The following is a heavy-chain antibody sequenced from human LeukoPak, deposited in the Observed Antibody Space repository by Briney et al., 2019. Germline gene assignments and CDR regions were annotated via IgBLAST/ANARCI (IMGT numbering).Heavy chain of an antibody. V-gene: IGHV4-59*08. CDR2: SYFTGNP. CDR1: GSISSCY. J-gene: IGHJ4*02. D-gene: IGHD4-23*01. CDR3: AGLRSTVAWASFDY. Sequence: SETLSFTGIVSGSISSCYWTWIRQPPGKGLEWIGHSYFTGNPNYNPSLKSRVTISVDPPKNQFSLKLTSVTAADTAVYYCAGLRSTVAWASFDYWGQGILATVSS.